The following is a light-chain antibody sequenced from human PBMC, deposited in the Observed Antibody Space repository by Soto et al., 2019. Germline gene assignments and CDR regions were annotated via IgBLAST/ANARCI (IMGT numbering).Light chain of an antibody. CDR2: NVS. V-gene: IGLV2-14*01. Sequence: QSALTQPASVSGSPGQSITISCTGTSSDVGGYNYVSWYQPHPGTAPKLLIYNVSNRPSGVSNRFSGSESGNTASLTIPGLQAEDEADYYCGPYTSSSTPFVFGTGTKLTVL. CDR3: GPYTSSSTPFV. J-gene: IGLJ1*01. CDR1: SSDVGGYNY.